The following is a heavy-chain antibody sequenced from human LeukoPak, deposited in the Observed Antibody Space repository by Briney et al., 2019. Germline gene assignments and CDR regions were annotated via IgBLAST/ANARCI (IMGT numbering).Heavy chain of an antibody. CDR1: GYTFTGYY. CDR3: ARVGYGYSFGSGFDY. V-gene: IGHV1-2*02. D-gene: IGHD5-18*01. CDR2: INPNSGGT. Sequence: ASVKVSCKASGYTFTGYYMHWVRQAPGQGLEWMGWINPNSGGTNYAQKFQGRVTMTRDTSISTAYMELSRLRSDDTAVYYCARVGYGYSFGSGFDYWGQGTLVTVSS. J-gene: IGHJ4*02.